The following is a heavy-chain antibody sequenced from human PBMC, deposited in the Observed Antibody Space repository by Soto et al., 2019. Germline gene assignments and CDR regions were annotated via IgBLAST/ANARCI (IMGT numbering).Heavy chain of an antibody. Sequence: SVKVSCKASGGTFSSYAISWVRQAPGQGLEWMGGIIPIFGTANYAQKFQGRVTITADKSTSTAYMELSSLRSEDTAVYYCARVPRLRYYDSSGYYLDAFDIWGQGTMVTVS. CDR1: GGTFSSYA. V-gene: IGHV1-69*06. CDR2: IIPIFGTA. D-gene: IGHD3-22*01. J-gene: IGHJ3*02. CDR3: ARVPRLRYYDSSGYYLDAFDI.